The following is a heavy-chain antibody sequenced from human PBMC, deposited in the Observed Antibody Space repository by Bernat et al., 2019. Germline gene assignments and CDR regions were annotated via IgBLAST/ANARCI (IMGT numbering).Heavy chain of an antibody. Sequence: QITLKESGPALLKPTQTLTLTCSFSSTSGVGVVWIRQPPGPALEWLALIYWNDDIRYSTSLKSRLTSSKDTSKSQVVLVMTYMDPVDTATYYCAHSLPYNWKAMDVWGQGATVIVSS. D-gene: IGHD1-20*01. J-gene: IGHJ6*02. V-gene: IGHV2-5*01. CDR1: STSGVG. CDR2: IYWNDDI. CDR3: AHSLPYNWKAMDV.